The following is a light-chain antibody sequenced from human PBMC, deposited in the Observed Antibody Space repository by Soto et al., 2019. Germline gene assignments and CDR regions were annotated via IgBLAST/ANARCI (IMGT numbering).Light chain of an antibody. J-gene: IGLJ1*01. CDR1: SSDVGGYNY. V-gene: IGLV2-14*01. Sequence: QSLRTQPASVSWSPGQSITIACTGTSSDVGGYNYVSWYQQHPGKAPKLMIYAVTDRPSGVSSRFSGSKSGNTASLTISGLQAEEEADYYCSSYTSTSTLFGTGTKVTVL. CDR2: AVT. CDR3: SSYTSTSTL.